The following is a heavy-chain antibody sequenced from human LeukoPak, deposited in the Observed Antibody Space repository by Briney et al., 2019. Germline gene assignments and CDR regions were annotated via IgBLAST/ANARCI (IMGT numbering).Heavy chain of an antibody. CDR3: ARAGSGSSLAY. CDR2: INPTGGST. D-gene: IGHD3-10*01. V-gene: IGHV1-46*01. J-gene: IGHJ4*02. Sequence: ASVKVSCKASGYTFTSYYMHWVRQAPGQGLEWMGLINPTGGSTGYAQKFQGRVTMTRDMSTSTDYMELSSLRSEDTAIYYCARAGSGSSLAYWGQGTLVTVSS. CDR1: GYTFTSYY.